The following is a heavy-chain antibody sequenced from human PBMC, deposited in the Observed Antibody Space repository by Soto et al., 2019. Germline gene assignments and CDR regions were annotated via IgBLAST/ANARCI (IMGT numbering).Heavy chain of an antibody. CDR1: GYTFTGYY. Sequence: ASVKVSCKASGYTFTGYYMHWVRQAPGQGLEWMGWINPNSGGTNYAQKFQGRVTMTRDTSISTAYMELSRLRSDDTAVYYCARRPQVTTRVSSFDYWGQGTLVTVSS. D-gene: IGHD4-17*01. V-gene: IGHV1-2*02. CDR3: ARRPQVTTRVSSFDY. CDR2: INPNSGGT. J-gene: IGHJ4*02.